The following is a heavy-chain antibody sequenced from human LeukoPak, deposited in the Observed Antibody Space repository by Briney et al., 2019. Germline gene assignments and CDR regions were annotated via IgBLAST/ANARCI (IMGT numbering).Heavy chain of an antibody. D-gene: IGHD6-19*01. CDR3: AKDPVSLGIAVAGTENY. J-gene: IGHJ4*02. CDR2: ISGSGGST. V-gene: IGHV3-23*01. Sequence: GGSLRLSCAASGFTFSSYAMSWVRQAPGKGLEWVSTISGSGGSTYYADSVKGRFTISRDNSKYTLYLQMNSLRAEDTAVYYCAKDPVSLGIAVAGTENYWGQGTLVTVSS. CDR1: GFTFSSYA.